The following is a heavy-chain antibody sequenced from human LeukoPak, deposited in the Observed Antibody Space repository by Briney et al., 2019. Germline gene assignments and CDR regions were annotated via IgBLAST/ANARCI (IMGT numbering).Heavy chain of an antibody. V-gene: IGHV3-7*01. CDR2: IKQDGSEK. CDR3: ARDPYGSDY. CDR1: GFTFSRYW. D-gene: IGHD3-10*01. J-gene: IGHJ4*02. Sequence: GGSLRLSCAASGFTFSRYWMSWVRQAPGKGLEWAANIKQDGSEKYYVDSVKGRFTISRDNAKNSLYLQMNSLRAEDTAVYYCARDPYGSDYWGQGTLVTVSS.